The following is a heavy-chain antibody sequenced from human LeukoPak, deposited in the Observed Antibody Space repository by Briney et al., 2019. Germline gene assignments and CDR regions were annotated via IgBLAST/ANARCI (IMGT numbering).Heavy chain of an antibody. Sequence: PSETLSLTCTVSGGSISSYYWSWIRQPPGKGLEWIGYIYYSGSTNYNPSLKSRVTISVDTSKNQFSLKLSSVTAADTAVYYCARAGPTYYVSGGYFDYWGQGTLVTVSS. CDR1: GGSISSYY. J-gene: IGHJ4*02. D-gene: IGHD3-16*01. CDR3: ARAGPTYYVSGGYFDY. CDR2: IYYSGST. V-gene: IGHV4-59*01.